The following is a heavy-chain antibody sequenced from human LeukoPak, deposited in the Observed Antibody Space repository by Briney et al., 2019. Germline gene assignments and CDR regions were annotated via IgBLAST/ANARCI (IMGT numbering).Heavy chain of an antibody. V-gene: IGHV4-34*01. CDR1: GGSFSGYY. Sequence: SSETLSLTCAVYGGSFSGYYWSWIRQPPGKGLEWIGEINHSGSTNYNPSLKSRVTISVDTSKNQFSLKLSSVTAADTAVYYCARAGPQFGFWGQGTLVTVSS. J-gene: IGHJ4*02. CDR2: INHSGST. CDR3: ARAGPQFGF.